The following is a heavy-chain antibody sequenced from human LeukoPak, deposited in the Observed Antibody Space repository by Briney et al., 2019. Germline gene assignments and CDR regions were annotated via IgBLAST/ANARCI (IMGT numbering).Heavy chain of an antibody. CDR3: ARDYSGCDDNWFDP. D-gene: IGHD5-12*01. J-gene: IGHJ5*02. V-gene: IGHV1-18*01. CDR1: GYTFTSYG. Sequence: ASVKVSCKASGYTFTSYGISWVRQAPGQGLEWMGWISAYNGNTNYAQKLQGRVTMTTDTSTSTAYMELRSLRSDDTAVYYCARDYSGCDDNWFDPWGQGTLVTVSS. CDR2: ISAYNGNT.